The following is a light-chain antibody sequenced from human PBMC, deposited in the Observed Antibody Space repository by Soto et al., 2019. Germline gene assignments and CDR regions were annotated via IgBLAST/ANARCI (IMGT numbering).Light chain of an antibody. J-gene: IGKJ1*01. CDR1: QSVTSTY. Sequence: EIVFAQSPGTLSLSPGERATLSCRASQSVTSTYLAWYQQRPGQAPRLLLYATSSRAIGVPDRFSGSGSGTDFTLTISRLEPEDFATYYCQHYGRSPMFGQGTKVDIK. V-gene: IGKV3-20*01. CDR2: ATS. CDR3: QHYGRSPM.